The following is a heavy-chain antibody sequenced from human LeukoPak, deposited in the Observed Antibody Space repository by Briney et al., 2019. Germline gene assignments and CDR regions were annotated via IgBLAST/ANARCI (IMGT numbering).Heavy chain of an antibody. CDR2: ISSSSSHT. V-gene: IGHV3-11*06. J-gene: IGHJ4*02. D-gene: IGHD2-2*01. Sequence: PGGSLRLSCAASGFTFSDYYMSWIRQAPGKGLEWVSYISSSSSHTNYADPVKGRFTISRDNAKNSLYLQMNSLRAEDTAVYYCARDRCSSTSCYVTYWGQGTLVTVSS. CDR3: ARDRCSSTSCYVTY. CDR1: GFTFSDYY.